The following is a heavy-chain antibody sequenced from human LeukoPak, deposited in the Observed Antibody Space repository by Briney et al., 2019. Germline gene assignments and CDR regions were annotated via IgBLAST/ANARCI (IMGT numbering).Heavy chain of an antibody. CDR3: ARDDYGVFDAFDV. J-gene: IGHJ3*01. Sequence: PSETLSLTCTVSGGSISSHYWSWIRQPPGQGLGLIGYIYNSGSTNYNPSLKSRVTISLDTSKNQFSLHLTSVTAAETAVYFCARDDYGVFDAFDVWGQGTVVTVSS. D-gene: IGHD3-16*01. V-gene: IGHV4-59*08. CDR2: IYNSGST. CDR1: GGSISSHY.